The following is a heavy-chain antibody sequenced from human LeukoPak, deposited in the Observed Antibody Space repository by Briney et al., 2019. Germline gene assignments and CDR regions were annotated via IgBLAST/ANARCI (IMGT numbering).Heavy chain of an antibody. CDR2: IYPGDSDT. Sequence: GESLKISCKGSGYSFTSYWIGWVRQMPGKGLEWMGIIYPGDSDTRYNPSFQDQVTISADKSISTAYLQWSSLKASDTAMYYCARQFKELWFGEFPHDAFDIWGQGTMVTVSS. J-gene: IGHJ3*02. D-gene: IGHD3-10*01. CDR3: ARQFKELWFGEFPHDAFDI. CDR1: GYSFTSYW. V-gene: IGHV5-51*01.